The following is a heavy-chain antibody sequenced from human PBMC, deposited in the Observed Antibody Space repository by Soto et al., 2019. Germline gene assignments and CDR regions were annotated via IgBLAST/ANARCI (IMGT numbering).Heavy chain of an antibody. CDR3: ATRSPAFDY. CDR1: GYTFTSYG. CDR2: ITTDKGKT. V-gene: IGHV1-18*01. Sequence: QVQLVQSGPEVKKPGASVKVSCKTSGYTFTSYGISWVRQAPGQGLEWMGWITTDKGKTTYAQKFQGRVTMTRDTSTSPAYMELSSLRSDDTAVYYCATRSPAFDYWGQGTLVTVSS. J-gene: IGHJ4*02.